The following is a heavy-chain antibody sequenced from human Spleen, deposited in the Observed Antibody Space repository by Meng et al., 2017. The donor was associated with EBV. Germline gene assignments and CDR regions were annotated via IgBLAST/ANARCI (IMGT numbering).Heavy chain of an antibody. D-gene: IGHD1-14*01. CDR3: ARTGAKPRIPREGWFDP. CDR2: ISVYNDNT. CDR1: GYTFSVFG. V-gene: IGHV1-18*01. J-gene: IGHJ5*02. Sequence: VQLWQSGAELKKPGASVKVSCKASGYTFSVFGITWVRQAPGQGFEWMGWISVYNDNTHYAQKYQGRVTMTTDTSTSTAYMELRSLRSDDTAVYYCARTGAKPRIPREGWFDPWGQGTLVTVSS.